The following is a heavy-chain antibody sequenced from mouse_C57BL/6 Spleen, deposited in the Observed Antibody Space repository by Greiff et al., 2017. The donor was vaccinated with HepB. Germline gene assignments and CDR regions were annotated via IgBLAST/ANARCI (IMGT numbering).Heavy chain of an antibody. V-gene: IGHV1-39*01. CDR2: INPNYGTT. J-gene: IGHJ4*01. D-gene: IGHD2-4*01. Sequence: VHVKQSGPELVKPGASVKISCKASGYSFTDYNMNWVKQSNGKSLEWIGVINPNYGTTSYNQKFKGKATLTVDQSSSTAYMQLNSLTSEDSAVYYCARSRIYYDPLYAMDYWGQGTSVTVSS. CDR3: ARSRIYYDPLYAMDY. CDR1: GYSFTDYN.